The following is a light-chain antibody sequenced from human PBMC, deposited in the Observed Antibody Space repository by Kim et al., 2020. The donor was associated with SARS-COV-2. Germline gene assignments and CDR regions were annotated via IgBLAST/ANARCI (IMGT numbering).Light chain of an antibody. CDR1: QDIRND. J-gene: IGKJ5*01. Sequence: GSVGDRVTITCRASQDIRNDLGWYQQNPGGAPKRLIYGASSLQSGVPSRFSGSGSGTEFTLTISSVQPEDFATYFCLQHSTYPITFGQGTRLEIK. V-gene: IGKV1-17*01. CDR3: LQHSTYPIT. CDR2: GAS.